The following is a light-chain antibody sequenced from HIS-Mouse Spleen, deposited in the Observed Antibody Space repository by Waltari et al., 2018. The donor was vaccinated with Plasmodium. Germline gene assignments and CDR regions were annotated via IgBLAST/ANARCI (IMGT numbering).Light chain of an antibody. CDR2: AAS. Sequence: AIRMTQSPSSLSASTGDRATITCRASQGISSYLAWYQQKPGKAPKLLIYAASTLQSGVPSRFSGSGSGTDFTLTISCLQSEDFATYYCQQYYSYLTFGGGTKVEIK. J-gene: IGKJ4*01. CDR3: QQYYSYLT. CDR1: QGISSY. V-gene: IGKV1-8*01.